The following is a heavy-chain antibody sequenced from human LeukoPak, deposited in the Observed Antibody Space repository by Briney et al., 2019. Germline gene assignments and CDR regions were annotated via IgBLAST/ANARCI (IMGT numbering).Heavy chain of an antibody. V-gene: IGHV4-34*01. CDR3: ARKRGALLWFGTDRWWFDP. J-gene: IGHJ5*02. Sequence: SETLSLTCAVYGGSFSGYYWSWIRQPPGKGLEWIGEINHSGSTNYNPSLKSRVTISVDTSKNQFSLKLSSVTAADTAVYYCARKRGALLWFGTDRWWFDPWGQGTLVTVSS. D-gene: IGHD3-10*01. CDR2: INHSGST. CDR1: GGSFSGYY.